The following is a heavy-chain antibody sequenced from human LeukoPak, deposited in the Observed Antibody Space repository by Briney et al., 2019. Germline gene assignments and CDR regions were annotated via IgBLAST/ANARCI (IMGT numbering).Heavy chain of an antibody. CDR2: IYYSGST. Sequence: KPSETLSLSCTVSGGSISTYYWTWIRQPPGKGLEWIGYIYYSGSTNYNPSLKSRVTISIDTSKNQFSLKLSSVTAADTAVYYCAREVGDGYSDYWGQGTLVTVSS. CDR3: AREVGDGYSDY. V-gene: IGHV4-59*01. J-gene: IGHJ4*02. D-gene: IGHD5-24*01. CDR1: GGSISTYY.